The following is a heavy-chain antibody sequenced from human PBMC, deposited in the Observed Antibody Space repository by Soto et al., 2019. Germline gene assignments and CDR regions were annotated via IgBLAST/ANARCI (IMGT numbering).Heavy chain of an antibody. CDR2: IIPISGTA. Sequence: QVQLVQSGAEVKKPGSSVKVSCKASGGTFSSYAISWVRQAPGQGLEWMGGIIPISGTANYAQKFQGRVTTTADESTSTGYMEPSSLRSEDTAVYYCARSQGSSTSLEIYYYYYYGMDVWGQGTTVTVSS. CDR1: GGTFSSYA. CDR3: ARSQGSSTSLEIYYYYYYGMDV. D-gene: IGHD2-2*01. V-gene: IGHV1-69*01. J-gene: IGHJ6*02.